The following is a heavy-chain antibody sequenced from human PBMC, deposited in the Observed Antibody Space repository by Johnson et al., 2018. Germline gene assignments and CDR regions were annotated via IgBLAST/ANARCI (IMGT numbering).Heavy chain of an antibody. CDR3: ATGTTGRYRKNAFNI. V-gene: IGHV3-15*01. Sequence: VQLGEAGGDLVKPGGSLRLSCAASGFTFNSAWMSWVRQAPGKGVEWVARVISNADGGTTYYAAPVKGRCAVSRDDSTNTVSPQMNGMNNVEPAVYYCATGTTGRYRKNAFNIWGQGTIDTVSS. D-gene: IGHD1-14*01. CDR2: VISNADGGTT. CDR1: GFTFNSAW. J-gene: IGHJ3*02.